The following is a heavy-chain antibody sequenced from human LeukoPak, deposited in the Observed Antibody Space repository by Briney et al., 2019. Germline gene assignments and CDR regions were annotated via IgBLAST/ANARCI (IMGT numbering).Heavy chain of an antibody. V-gene: IGHV3-23*01. CDR2: IGGPLHGPTKT. J-gene: IGHJ3*01. CDR3: VKDAINGNSIYDAFDV. CDR1: GFTFSIFA. Sequence: PGGSLRLSCAASGFTFSIFAMSWVRQAPGKGLEWVSTIGGPLHGPTKTYYTASVNGRFTISRDNSKNTVFLQMNSVKVDDTARYYCVKDAINGNSIYDAFDVWGQGTMVTVSP. D-gene: IGHD1-7*01.